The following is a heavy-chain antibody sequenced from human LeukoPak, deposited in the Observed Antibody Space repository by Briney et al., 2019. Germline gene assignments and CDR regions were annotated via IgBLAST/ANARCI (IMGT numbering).Heavy chain of an antibody. D-gene: IGHD6-19*01. J-gene: IGHJ3*01. CDR2: ISSSGSTI. Sequence: GGYLRLSCAASGFTFSDYYMSWIRQAPGKGLEWVSYISSSGSTIYYADSVKGRFTISRDNAKNSLYLQMNSLRAEDTALYYCAKDQWLVPPQDAFDVWGQGSMVTVSS. CDR1: GFTFSDYY. CDR3: AKDQWLVPPQDAFDV. V-gene: IGHV3-11*01.